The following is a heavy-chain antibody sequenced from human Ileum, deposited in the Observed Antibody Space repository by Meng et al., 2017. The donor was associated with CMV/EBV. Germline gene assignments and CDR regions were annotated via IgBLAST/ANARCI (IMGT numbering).Heavy chain of an antibody. CDR2: IYYSGST. CDR3: ARGRYGGNS. V-gene: IGHV4-61*01. D-gene: IGHD4-23*01. J-gene: IGHJ4*02. CDR1: GGSVSSGSYC. Sequence: LTCAVSGGSVSSGSYCWSWIRTPPGKGLEWIGYIYYSGSTNYNPSLKSRVTISVDTSKNQFSLKLSSVTAADTAVYYCARGRYGGNSWGQGTLVTVSS.